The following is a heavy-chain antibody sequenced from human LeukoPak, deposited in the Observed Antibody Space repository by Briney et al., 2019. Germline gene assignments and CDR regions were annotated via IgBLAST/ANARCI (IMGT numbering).Heavy chain of an antibody. J-gene: IGHJ3*02. CDR2: IYYSGST. CDR1: GGSISSGGYY. D-gene: IGHD6-13*01. V-gene: IGHV4-39*02. Sequence: SETLSLTCTVSGGSISSGGYYWVWIRQPPGKGLEWIATIYYSGSTYYNPSLKSRVTISIDTSKNQFSLKLSSVTAADTAVYYCAREGQQLPSRGAFDIWGQGTMVTVSS. CDR3: AREGQQLPSRGAFDI.